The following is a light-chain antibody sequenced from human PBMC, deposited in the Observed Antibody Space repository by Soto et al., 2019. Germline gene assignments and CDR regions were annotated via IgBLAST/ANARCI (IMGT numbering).Light chain of an antibody. CDR3: QSYDSSLSVFDV. CDR2: GNS. V-gene: IGLV1-40*01. CDR1: SSSIGAGYD. Sequence: QSVLTQPPSVSGAPGQRVTISCTGSSSSIGAGYDVHWYQQLPGTAPKLLIYGNSNRPSGVPDRFSGSKSGTSASLAITGLQAEDEADYYCQSYDSSLSVFDVFGTGTKLTVL. J-gene: IGLJ1*01.